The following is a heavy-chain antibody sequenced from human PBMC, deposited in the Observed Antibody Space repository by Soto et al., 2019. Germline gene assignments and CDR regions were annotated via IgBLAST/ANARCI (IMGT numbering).Heavy chain of an antibody. Sequence: PGGSLRLSCAASGFTFSSYAMTCVRQAPGKGLEWVAVISYDGGNKYYADSVKGRFTISRDNSKNTLYLQMNSLRAEDTAVYYCARDQARFLEWLLYYWGQGTLVTVSS. CDR3: ARDQARFLEWLLYY. J-gene: IGHJ4*02. V-gene: IGHV3-33*08. CDR1: GFTFSSYA. D-gene: IGHD3-3*01. CDR2: ISYDGGNK.